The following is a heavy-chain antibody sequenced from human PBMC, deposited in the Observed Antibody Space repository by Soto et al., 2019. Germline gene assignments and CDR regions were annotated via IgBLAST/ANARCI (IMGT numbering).Heavy chain of an antibody. CDR3: ARTRPERSSGFWWESFPFDY. CDR1: GYSFTSYW. Sequence: GESLKISCKGSGYSFTSYWIGWVRQMPGKGLEWMGIIYPGDSDTRYSPSFQGQVTISADKSISTAYLQWSSLKASDTAMYYCARTRPERSSGFWWESFPFDYWGQGTLVTVSS. D-gene: IGHD3-22*01. J-gene: IGHJ4*02. CDR2: IYPGDSDT. V-gene: IGHV5-51*01.